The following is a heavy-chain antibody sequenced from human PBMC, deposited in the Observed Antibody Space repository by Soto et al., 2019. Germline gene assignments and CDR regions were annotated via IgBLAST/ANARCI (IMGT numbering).Heavy chain of an antibody. J-gene: IGHJ5*02. CDR1: GYTFTNYY. D-gene: IGHD5-18*01. Sequence: QVQLVQSGAEVKKPGASVKVSCKASGYTFTNYYMHCVRQPPGQGLEWMGIINPSGGSASYPQKSQGRVTMTRDTSTTTVYMEMSSLTSEDTAVYYCVRGSGHSYGYTASWGQGTLVTVSS. CDR3: VRGSGHSYGYTAS. V-gene: IGHV1-46*01. CDR2: INPSGGSA.